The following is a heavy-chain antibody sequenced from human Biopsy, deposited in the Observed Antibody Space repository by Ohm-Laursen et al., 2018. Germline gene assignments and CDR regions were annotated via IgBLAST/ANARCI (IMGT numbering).Heavy chain of an antibody. CDR3: AKDLGLNYSDRFLFYYGMDV. D-gene: IGHD4-17*01. Sequence: SLRLSCAASGFTFDDYAMHWVRQVPGKGLEWVSGISWNSDDIGYADSVKGRFTISRDNARNALHLQMNSLRTEDTALYYCAKDLGLNYSDRFLFYYGMDVWGRGTAVTVSS. CDR1: GFTFDDYA. V-gene: IGHV3-9*01. J-gene: IGHJ6*02. CDR2: ISWNSDDI.